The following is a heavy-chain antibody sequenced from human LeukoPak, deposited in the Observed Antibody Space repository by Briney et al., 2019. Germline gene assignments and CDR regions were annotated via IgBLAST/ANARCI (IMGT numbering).Heavy chain of an antibody. V-gene: IGHV3-23*01. CDR1: GFTFSSSG. CDR2: ISGSGGST. CDR3: AREPPGGYSSSWYLTSYFHH. D-gene: IGHD6-13*01. Sequence: GGSLRLSCAASGFTFSSSGMSWVRPAPGKGLDWVSGISGSGGSTYYADSVKGRFTISRDNSKNTLYLQMDSLRDDDTAVYFCAREPPGGYSSSWYLTSYFHHWGQGTQVTVSS. J-gene: IGHJ1*01.